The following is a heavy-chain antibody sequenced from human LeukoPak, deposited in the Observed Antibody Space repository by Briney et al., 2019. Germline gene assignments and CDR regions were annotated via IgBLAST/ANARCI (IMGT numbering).Heavy chain of an antibody. CDR2: ISGGADST. V-gene: IGHV3-23*01. J-gene: IGHJ4*02. D-gene: IGHD3-10*01. Sequence: GGSLRLSCAASGFTFDDYGMSWVRQAPGKGLEWVSAISGGADSTYYTDSVKGRFTISRDNSKNTLYLQMSSLRAEDTAVYYCAKGANIGGSGTFDFWGQGTLVTVSS. CDR1: GFTFDDYG. CDR3: AKGANIGGSGTFDF.